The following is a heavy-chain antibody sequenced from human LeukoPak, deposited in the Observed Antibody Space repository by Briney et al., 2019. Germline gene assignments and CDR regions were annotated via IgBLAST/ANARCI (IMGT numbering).Heavy chain of an antibody. CDR3: ARVRGPTVNTMYYDL. J-gene: IGHJ4*02. CDR2: ISPRSETK. V-gene: IGHV3-48*01. D-gene: IGHD4-11*01. Sequence: GALRLSCVASGFTIWNHSMFWVRPAPGEGLEWLSYISPRSETKNYADSVKDRFTISRDDGENSVSLHMNSLRLEDTAVYYCARVRGPTVNTMYYDLWGQGTLVSVCS. CDR1: GFTIWNHS.